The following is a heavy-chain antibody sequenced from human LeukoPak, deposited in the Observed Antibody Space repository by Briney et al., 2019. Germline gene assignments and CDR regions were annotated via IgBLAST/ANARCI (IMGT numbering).Heavy chain of an antibody. Sequence: ASVKVSCKASGYTFTSYDINWVRQATGQGLEWMGWMNPNSGNTGYAQKFQGRVTMTRNTSISTAYMELSSLRSEDTAVYYCVSMAEEKYCSGGSCSWGTRWGQGTLVTVSS. CDR1: GYTFTSYD. V-gene: IGHV1-8*01. J-gene: IGHJ4*02. CDR3: VSMAEEKYCSGGSCSWGTR. D-gene: IGHD2-15*01. CDR2: MNPNSGNT.